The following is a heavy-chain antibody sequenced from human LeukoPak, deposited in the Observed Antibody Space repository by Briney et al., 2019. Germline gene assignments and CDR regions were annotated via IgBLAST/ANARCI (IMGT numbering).Heavy chain of an antibody. CDR2: ISSSGSTT. V-gene: IGHV3-11*04. J-gene: IGHJ4*02. Sequence: GGSLRLSCAASGFTFSDYYMSCIRQAPGKGRECGSYISSSGSTTYYADSVKGRFTISRDNAKNSLYLQMNSLRAEDTAVYYCARDVKTRYCSSTSCYVPFDYWGQGTLVTVSS. D-gene: IGHD2-2*01. CDR1: GFTFSDYY. CDR3: ARDVKTRYCSSTSCYVPFDY.